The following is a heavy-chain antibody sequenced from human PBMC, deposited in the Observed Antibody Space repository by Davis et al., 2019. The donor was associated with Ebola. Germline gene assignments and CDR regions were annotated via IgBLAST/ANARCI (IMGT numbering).Heavy chain of an antibody. Sequence: SETLSLTCTVSGGSVSNYYWSWIRQPPGKGLEWIGYIYYRGSTNYNPSLKSRVTISVDTSKNQFSLKLSSVTAADTAVYYCAGGCSSTSCYGVFDYWGQGTLVTVSS. CDR1: GGSVSNYY. CDR2: IYYRGST. V-gene: IGHV4-59*02. CDR3: AGGCSSTSCYGVFDY. J-gene: IGHJ4*02. D-gene: IGHD2-2*01.